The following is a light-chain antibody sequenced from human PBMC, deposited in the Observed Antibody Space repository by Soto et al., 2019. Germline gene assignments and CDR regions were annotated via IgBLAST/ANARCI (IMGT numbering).Light chain of an antibody. V-gene: IGKV3-20*01. Sequence: EIVLTQSPGTLSLSPGGRATLSCRASQSVSSRSLSWYQQKPGQTPRLLIYDTSSRATDLPDRLSGSGSGTAFTVTISRLESEDFTVYYCQHYGTSMWTFGQGTTVEIK. J-gene: IGKJ1*01. CDR1: QSVSSRS. CDR2: DTS. CDR3: QHYGTSMWT.